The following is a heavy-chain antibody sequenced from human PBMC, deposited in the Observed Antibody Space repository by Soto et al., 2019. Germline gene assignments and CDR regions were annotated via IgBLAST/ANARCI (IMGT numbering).Heavy chain of an antibody. CDR2: IYYSGST. Sequence: SETLSLTCTVSGGSISGYYWSWLRQPPGKGLEWIGYIYYSGSTNYNPSLKSRVTISVDTSKNQFSLKLSSVTAADTAVYYCARVWGGAFDIWGQGTMVNVS. V-gene: IGHV4-59*01. CDR1: GGSISGYY. D-gene: IGHD3-10*01. CDR3: ARVWGGAFDI. J-gene: IGHJ3*02.